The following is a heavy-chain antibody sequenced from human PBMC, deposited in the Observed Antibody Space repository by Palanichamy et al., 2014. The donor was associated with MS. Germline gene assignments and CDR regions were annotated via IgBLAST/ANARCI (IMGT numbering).Heavy chain of an antibody. J-gene: IGHJ4*02. CDR3: ARVGSGLRGATECGGDCNSWNY. CDR2: IGTSSTYI. CDR1: GFTFSSYS. V-gene: IGHV3-21*01. Sequence: EVQLVEVSGEGLVKAWGVPSRLSCAVSGFTFSSYSMNWVRQAPGRGLEWVSSIGTSSTYIYYADSVRGRFTISRDNAKKSLYLQMNSLRAEDTAVYYCARVGSGLRGATECGGDCNSWNYWGQGTLVTVSS. D-gene: IGHD2-21*02.